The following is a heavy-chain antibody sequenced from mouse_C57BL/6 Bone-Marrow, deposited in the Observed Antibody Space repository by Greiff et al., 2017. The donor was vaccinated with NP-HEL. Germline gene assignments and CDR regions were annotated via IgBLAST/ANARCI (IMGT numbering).Heavy chain of an antibody. CDR3: ARRGLRPYWYFDV. Sequence: DVQLVESGGGLVKPGGSLKLSCAASGFTFSSYAMSWVRQTPEKRLEWVATISDGGSYTYYPDNVKGRFTISRDNAKNNLYLQMSHLKSEDTAMYYCARRGLRPYWYFDVWGTGTTVTVSS. D-gene: IGHD2-4*01. CDR1: GFTFSSYA. CDR2: ISDGGSYT. J-gene: IGHJ1*03. V-gene: IGHV5-4*01.